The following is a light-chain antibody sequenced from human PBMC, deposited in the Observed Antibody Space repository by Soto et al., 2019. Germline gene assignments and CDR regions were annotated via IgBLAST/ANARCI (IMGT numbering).Light chain of an antibody. CDR3: LQDNNYPWT. Sequence: IQMTQSPSSLSASVRDRVTITCRASQDIGNDLGWYQQKPGKAPNLLIYAASSLRSGVPSRLSGSGSGTHFTLTINSLQPEDSATYFCLQDNNYPWTFGQGTKVEIK. CDR2: AAS. J-gene: IGKJ1*01. CDR1: QDIGND. V-gene: IGKV1-6*02.